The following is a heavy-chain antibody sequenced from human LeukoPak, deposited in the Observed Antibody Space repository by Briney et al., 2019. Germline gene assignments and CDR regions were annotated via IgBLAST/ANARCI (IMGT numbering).Heavy chain of an antibody. CDR1: GFTFSSYS. V-gene: IGHV3-20*04. J-gene: IGHJ4*02. CDR2: INWNGGST. D-gene: IGHD5-12*01. Sequence: GGSLRLSCAASGFTFSSYSMNWVRQAPGKGLEWVSGINWNGGSTGYADSVRGRFTISRDNAKNSLYLQMNSLRAEDTALYYCARLSGYSGTGAFDYWGQGTLVTVSS. CDR3: ARLSGYSGTGAFDY.